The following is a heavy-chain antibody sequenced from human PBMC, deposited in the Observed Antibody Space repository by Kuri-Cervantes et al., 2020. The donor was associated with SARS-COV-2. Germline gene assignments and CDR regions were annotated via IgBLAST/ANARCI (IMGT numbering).Heavy chain of an antibody. D-gene: IGHD6-13*01. CDR3: ARSGGSSWYRGNNWFDP. J-gene: IGHJ5*02. CDR1: GYTFTGYY. Sequence: ASVKVSCKASGYTFTGYYVHWVRQAPGQGLEWMGWINPNSGGTNYAQKLQGRVTMTTDTSTSTAYMELRSLRSDDTAVYYCARSGGSSWYRGNNWFDPWGQGTLVTVSS. V-gene: IGHV1-2*02. CDR2: INPNSGGT.